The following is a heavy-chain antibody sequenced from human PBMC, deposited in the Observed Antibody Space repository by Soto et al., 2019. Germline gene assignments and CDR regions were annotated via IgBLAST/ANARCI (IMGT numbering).Heavy chain of an antibody. D-gene: IGHD1-26*01. CDR3: ARANSGRLPIIY. CDR2: IYYTGST. V-gene: IGHV4-61*08. Sequence: SETLSLTCTVSGGSVSSGGSYWSWIRQPPGRGLEWIGYIYYTGSTNYNPSLETRVTISVDTSKNQFSLNLSSVTAADTALYYCARANSGRLPIIYWGQGTLVTVSS. J-gene: IGHJ4*02. CDR1: GGSVSSGGSY.